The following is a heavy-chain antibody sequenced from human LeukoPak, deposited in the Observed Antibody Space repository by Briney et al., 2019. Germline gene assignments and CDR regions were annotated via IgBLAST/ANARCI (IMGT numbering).Heavy chain of an antibody. CDR3: ARSLITPTNWFDP. V-gene: IGHV4-61*02. D-gene: IGHD2-15*01. Sequence: SETLSLTCTVSGASISSGSYYWSWIRQPAGKGLEWIGRIYSSENTNYNPSLKSRVTISVDTSKNQFSLELNSVTAADTAVYYCARSLITPTNWFDPWGQGTLVPVSS. CDR2: IYSSENT. CDR1: GASISSGSYY. J-gene: IGHJ5*02.